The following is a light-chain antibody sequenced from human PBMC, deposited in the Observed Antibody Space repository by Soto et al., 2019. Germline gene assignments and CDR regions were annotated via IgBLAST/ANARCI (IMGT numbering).Light chain of an antibody. J-gene: IGKJ4*01. Sequence: DSQMTQYPSTLSASVGDRVTITCRASQSINSWLAWYQQKPGKAPKLLISKASTLQSGVPPRFSGSGSGTEFTLTISSLQPDDFATYYGQQYESYPMTFGGGTKVEIK. CDR3: QQYESYPMT. CDR1: QSINSW. V-gene: IGKV1-5*03. CDR2: KAS.